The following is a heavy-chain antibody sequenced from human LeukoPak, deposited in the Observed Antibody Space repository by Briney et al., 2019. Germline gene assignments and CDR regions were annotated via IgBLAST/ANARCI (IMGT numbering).Heavy chain of an antibody. J-gene: IGHJ4*02. CDR1: GFTFSSYA. CDR2: ISGSGGST. Sequence: GGSLRLSCAASGFTFSSYAMIWVRQASGKGLEWVSSISGSGGSTFYADSVKGRFAISRDNSKNTLYLQMNSLRAEDTAVYYCAKKYSGNDYYFDYWGQGTLVTVSS. D-gene: IGHD5-12*01. CDR3: AKKYSGNDYYFDY. V-gene: IGHV3-23*01.